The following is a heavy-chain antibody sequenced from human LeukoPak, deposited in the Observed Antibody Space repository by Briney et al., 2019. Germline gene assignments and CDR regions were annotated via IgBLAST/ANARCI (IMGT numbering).Heavy chain of an antibody. CDR3: ARALWNSGGHYFDY. V-gene: IGHV1-8*01. CDR2: MNPNSGNT. CDR1: GYTFTSYD. D-gene: IGHD1-7*01. J-gene: IGHJ4*02. Sequence: ASVKVSCKASGYTFTSYDINWVRQATGQGLEWIGWMNPNSGNTGYAQKFQGRVTMTRNTSISTAYMELSSLRSEDTAVYYCARALWNSGGHYFDYWGQGTLVTVSS.